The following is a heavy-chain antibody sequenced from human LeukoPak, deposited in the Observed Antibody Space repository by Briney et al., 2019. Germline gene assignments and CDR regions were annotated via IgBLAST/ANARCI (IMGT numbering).Heavy chain of an antibody. CDR3: ARGPNWNYRMPDY. D-gene: IGHD1-7*01. CDR1: GGSISSSSYY. V-gene: IGHV4-39*07. Sequence: SETLSLTCTVSGGSISSSSYYWSWIRQPPGKGLEWIGEINHSGSTNYNPSLKSRVTISVDTSKNQFSLKLSSVTAADTAVYYCARGPNWNYRMPDYWGQGTLVTVSS. J-gene: IGHJ4*02. CDR2: INHSGST.